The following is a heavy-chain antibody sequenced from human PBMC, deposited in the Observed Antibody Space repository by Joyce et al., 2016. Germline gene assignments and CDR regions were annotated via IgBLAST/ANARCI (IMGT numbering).Heavy chain of an antibody. J-gene: IGHJ3*01. Sequence: QMQLVESGGGVVQPGRSLGLSCAASGFTFGIFSMHWVRQAPGKGLEWVAVISHDSSNEYYGDSVKCRFTISRDNSMNTFYLQMNSVRPEDTAVYYCAAPVTADGFDVWGQGTMVTVSS. CDR2: ISHDSSNE. CDR1: GFTFGIFS. CDR3: AAPVTADGFDV. V-gene: IGHV3-30*03. D-gene: IGHD4-17*01.